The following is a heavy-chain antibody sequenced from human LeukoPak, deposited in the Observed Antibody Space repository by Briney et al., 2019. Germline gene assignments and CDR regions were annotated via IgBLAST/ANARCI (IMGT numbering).Heavy chain of an antibody. CDR1: GFTFSDYY. CDR3: AKLAKYFYGAETFYFFEH. D-gene: IGHD3-10*01. CDR2: INQDGTEK. J-gene: IGHJ4*02. Sequence: PGGSLRLSCAASGFTFSDYYMSWVRQAQGKGLEWVANINQDGTEKYYVDSVKGRFTISRDNGKNSLYLQMNSLRVEDTAVYYCAKLAKYFYGAETFYFFEHWGQGTPVTASS. V-gene: IGHV3-7*01.